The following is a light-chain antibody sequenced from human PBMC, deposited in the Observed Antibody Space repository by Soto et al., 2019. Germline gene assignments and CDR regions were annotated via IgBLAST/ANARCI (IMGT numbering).Light chain of an antibody. CDR3: QSYDSSLSHVV. J-gene: IGLJ2*01. CDR2: GDN. V-gene: IGLV1-40*01. CDR1: TSNIGSFYD. Sequence: QSVLTQPPSVSGAPGQRVTIPCTGSTSNIGSFYDVHWYQQLPGTVPKLLIYGDNNRPSGVPDRFSGSKSGTSASLAITGLQXXXXXDYYCQSYDSSLSHVVFGGGTKLTVL.